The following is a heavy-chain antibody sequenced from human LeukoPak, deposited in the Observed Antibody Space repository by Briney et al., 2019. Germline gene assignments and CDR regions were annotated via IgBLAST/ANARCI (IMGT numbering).Heavy chain of an antibody. D-gene: IGHD3-10*02. CDR3: AELGITMIGGV. V-gene: IGHV3-9*01. J-gene: IGHJ6*04. CDR1: GFTFDYYA. Sequence: PGGSLRLSCAASGFTFDYYAMHWIRQAPGKGLEWVSRISWNSGSIGYADSVKGRFTISRDNAKNSLYLQMNSLRAEDTAVYYCAELGITMIGGVWGKGTTVTISS. CDR2: ISWNSGSI.